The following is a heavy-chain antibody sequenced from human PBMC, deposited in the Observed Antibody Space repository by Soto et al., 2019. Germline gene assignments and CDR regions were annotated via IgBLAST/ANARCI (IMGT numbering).Heavy chain of an antibody. J-gene: IGHJ5*02. CDR2: ITSDGDST. CDR1: GFTFSKYA. CDR3: VKVSTFYDILTGYYSTNFFDP. V-gene: IGHV3-64D*06. D-gene: IGHD3-9*01. Sequence: GGSLRLSCSVSGFTFSKYAMHWVRQAPGKGLEYVSGITSDGDSTWHADSVKDRFTISRDNSKNTLYLQMNSLRPEDTAVYYCVKVSTFYDILTGYYSTNFFDPWGQGTLVTVSS.